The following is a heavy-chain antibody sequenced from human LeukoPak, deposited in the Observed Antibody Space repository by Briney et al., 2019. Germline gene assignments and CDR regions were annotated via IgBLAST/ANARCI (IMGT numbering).Heavy chain of an antibody. CDR3: ARVPTSSPRTSYMDV. CDR1: GFTFSSYS. Sequence: PGGSLRPSCAASGFTFSSYSMNWVRQAPGKGLEWVSSISSSSSYIYYADSVKGRFTISRDNAKNSLYLQMNSLRAEDTAVYCCARVPTSSPRTSYMDVWGKGTTVTVSS. J-gene: IGHJ6*03. CDR2: ISSSSSYI. V-gene: IGHV3-21*01. D-gene: IGHD5-12*01.